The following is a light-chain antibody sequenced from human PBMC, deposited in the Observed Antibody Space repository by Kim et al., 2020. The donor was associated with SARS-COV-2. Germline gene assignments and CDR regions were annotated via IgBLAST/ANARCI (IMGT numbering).Light chain of an antibody. CDR2: EVR. J-gene: IGLJ2*01. Sequence: GQSITISCTGTSSDVGSYNLVSWYQQHPVKAPKLRIYEVRKRPSGVSSRFSGSKSGNTASLTISGLQAEDEADYYCCSYAGSSTLVFGGGTQLTVL. CDR3: CSYAGSSTLV. V-gene: IGLV2-23*02. CDR1: SSDVGSYNL.